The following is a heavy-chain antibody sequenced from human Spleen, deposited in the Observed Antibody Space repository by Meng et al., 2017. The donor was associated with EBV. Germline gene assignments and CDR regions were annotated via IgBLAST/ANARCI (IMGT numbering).Heavy chain of an antibody. CDR1: GGSFSDYY. V-gene: IGHV4-34*01. CDR3: ARTLRERLFDWF. J-gene: IGHJ4*02. CDR2: INNVGST. Sequence: VQPPEGGAGLLQPPEHLSFACAVDGGSFSDYYWSGIRHPPGKGLGWIGEINNVGSTNYTSPLKSRVIMSVDTSKHQFPLRLSSVTAADAAVYYCARTLRERLFDWFWSQGPLVTVSS. D-gene: IGHD3-9*01.